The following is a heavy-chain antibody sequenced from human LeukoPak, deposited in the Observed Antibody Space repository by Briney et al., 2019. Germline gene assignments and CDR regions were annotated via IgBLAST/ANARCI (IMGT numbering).Heavy chain of an antibody. D-gene: IGHD3-22*01. V-gene: IGHV3-53*01. Sequence: GGSLRLSCAASGFTVSSNYMSWVRQAPGKGLEWASVIYSGGSTYYADSVKGRFTISRDNSKNTLYLQMNSLRAEDTAVYYCASHYYDSSGYYIDAFDIWGQGTMVTVSS. CDR3: ASHYYDSSGYYIDAFDI. J-gene: IGHJ3*02. CDR2: IYSGGST. CDR1: GFTVSSNY.